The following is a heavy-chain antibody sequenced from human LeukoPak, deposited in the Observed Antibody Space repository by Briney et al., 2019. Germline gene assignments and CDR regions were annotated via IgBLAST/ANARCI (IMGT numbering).Heavy chain of an antibody. Sequence: ASVKVSCKASGGTFSSYAISWVRQAPGQGLEWMGGIIPIFGTANYAQKFQGRVTITADESTSTAYMELSSVTAADTAVYYCATSSIAARSFDYWGQGTLVTVSS. V-gene: IGHV1-69*13. CDR1: GGTFSSYA. J-gene: IGHJ4*02. CDR2: IIPIFGTA. CDR3: ATSSIAARSFDY. D-gene: IGHD6-6*01.